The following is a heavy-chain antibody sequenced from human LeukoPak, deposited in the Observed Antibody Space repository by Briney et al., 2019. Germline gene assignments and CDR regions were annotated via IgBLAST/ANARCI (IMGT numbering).Heavy chain of an antibody. J-gene: IGHJ3*02. V-gene: IGHV3-30*02. CDR2: IQYDGSNK. CDR3: ARDPGIAVAGRTNDAFDI. CDR1: GFTFSSYG. Sequence: GGSLRLSCAASGFTFSSYGMHWVRQAPGKGLEWVAYIQYDGSNKYYADSVKGRFTISRDNSKNTLYLQMNSLRAEDTAVYYCARDPGIAVAGRTNDAFDIWGQGTMVTVSS. D-gene: IGHD6-19*01.